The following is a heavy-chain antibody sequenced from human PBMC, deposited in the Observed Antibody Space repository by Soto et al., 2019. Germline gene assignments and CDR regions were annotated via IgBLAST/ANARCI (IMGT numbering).Heavy chain of an antibody. CDR1: GFTFSSYG. D-gene: IGHD5-18*01. J-gene: IGHJ4*02. Sequence: GGSLRLSWAASGFTFSSYGMHWVRQAPGKGLEWVAVISYDGSNKYYADSVKGRFTISRDNSKNTLYLQMNSLRAEDTAVYYCAGKRGYSYGPQIDYWGQGTLVTVSS. CDR2: ISYDGSNK. V-gene: IGHV3-30*03. CDR3: AGKRGYSYGPQIDY.